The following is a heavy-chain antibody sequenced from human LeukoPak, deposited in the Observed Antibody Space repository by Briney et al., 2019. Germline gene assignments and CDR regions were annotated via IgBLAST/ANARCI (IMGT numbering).Heavy chain of an antibody. Sequence: QAGGSLRLSCAASGFTFSSYWMSWVRQAPGKGLEWVANIKQDGSEKYYVDSVKGRFTISRDNAKNSLYLQMNSLRAEDTAVYYCARDLGLDPALGDDAFDIWGQGTMVTVSS. D-gene: IGHD6-19*01. CDR1: GFTFSSYW. CDR3: ARDLGLDPALGDDAFDI. V-gene: IGHV3-7*01. CDR2: IKQDGSEK. J-gene: IGHJ3*02.